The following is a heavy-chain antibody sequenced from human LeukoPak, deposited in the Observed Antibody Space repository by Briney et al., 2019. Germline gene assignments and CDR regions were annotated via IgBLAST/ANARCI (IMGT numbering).Heavy chain of an antibody. D-gene: IGHD6-25*01. CDR1: GFTVSSNY. CDR2: IYSGGST. CDR3: ARESSGYYFDY. Sequence: PGGSLRLSCAASGFTVSSNYMSWVRQAPGKGLEWVSVIYSGGSTYYADSVKGRFTISRDSSKNTLYLQMNTLRAEDTAVYYCARESSGYYFDYWGQGTLVTVSS. V-gene: IGHV3-53*01. J-gene: IGHJ4*02.